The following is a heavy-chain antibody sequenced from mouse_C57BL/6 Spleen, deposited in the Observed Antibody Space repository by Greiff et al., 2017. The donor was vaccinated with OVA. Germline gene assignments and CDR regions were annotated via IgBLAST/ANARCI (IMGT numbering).Heavy chain of an antibody. CDR1: GFTFSSYG. J-gene: IGHJ4*01. CDR2: ISSGGSYT. Sequence: EVQRVESGGDLVKPGGSLKLSCAASGFTFSSYGMSWVRQTPDQRLEWVATISSGGSYTYYPDRVKGRFTISRDNAKNTLYLQMSSLKSEDTAMYYCARHRDYGSTYAMDYWGQGTSVTVSS. CDR3: ARHRDYGSTYAMDY. D-gene: IGHD1-1*01. V-gene: IGHV5-6*01.